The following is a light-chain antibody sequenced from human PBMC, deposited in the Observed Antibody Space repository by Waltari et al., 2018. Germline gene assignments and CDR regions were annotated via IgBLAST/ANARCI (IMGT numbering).Light chain of an antibody. CDR3: QQRSKWPLYT. V-gene: IGKV3-11*01. CDR2: DAS. CDR1: QSVSSY. Sequence: EVVLTQSPATLSLSPGERVTLSCRASQSVSSYLAWYQQKPGQAPRLLIFDASNRATGIPARFSGSGSGTDFTLTISSLEPEDFAGYYCQQRSKWPLYTFGPGTKLEI. J-gene: IGKJ2*01.